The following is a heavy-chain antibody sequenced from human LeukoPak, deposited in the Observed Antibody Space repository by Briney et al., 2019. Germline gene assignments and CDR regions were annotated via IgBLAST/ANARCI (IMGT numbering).Heavy chain of an antibody. V-gene: IGHV3-48*01. D-gene: IGHD3-10*01. CDR3: ARDGSGRVPEMSAPDY. CDR1: GFTFSSYS. CDR2: IRSSSRTI. J-gene: IGHJ4*02. Sequence: GGSLRLSCAASGFTFSSYSMSWVRQAPGKGLEWVSYIRSSSRTIYYADSVKGRFTISRDNAKNLLYLQMNSLRAEDTAVYYCARDGSGRVPEMSAPDYWGQGTLVTVSS.